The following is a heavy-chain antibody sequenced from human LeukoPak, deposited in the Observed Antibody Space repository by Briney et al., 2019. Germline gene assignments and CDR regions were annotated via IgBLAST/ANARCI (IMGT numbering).Heavy chain of an antibody. V-gene: IGHV1-8*01. J-gene: IGHJ4*02. Sequence: EASVKVSCKASGYTFTSYDINWVRQATGQGLEWMGWMNPNGGNTGYAQKFQGRVTMTRNTSISTAYMELSSLRSEDTAVYYCARGPNYDFWSGYYTLYYWGQGTLVTVSS. CDR2: MNPNGGNT. D-gene: IGHD3-3*01. CDR3: ARGPNYDFWSGYYTLYY. CDR1: GYTFTSYD.